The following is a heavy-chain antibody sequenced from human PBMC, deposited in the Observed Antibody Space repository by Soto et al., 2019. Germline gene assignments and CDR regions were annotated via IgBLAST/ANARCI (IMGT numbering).Heavy chain of an antibody. CDR1: GFPFNDYY. V-gene: IGHV3-11*06. Sequence: SLRLSCATSGFPFNDYYMTWIRQAPGKGLEWLSHISPKSTFRNYADSVKGRFTISRDNTESLLFLQMNSLGVDDTAVYSCVRGGGGGLSEHWGQGVLVTVSS. D-gene: IGHD2-21*01. CDR3: VRGGGGGLSEH. J-gene: IGHJ1*01. CDR2: ISPKSTFR.